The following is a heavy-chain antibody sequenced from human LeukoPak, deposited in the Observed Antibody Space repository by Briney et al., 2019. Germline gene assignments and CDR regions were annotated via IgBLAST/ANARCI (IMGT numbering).Heavy chain of an antibody. Sequence: SETLSLTCTVPGGSISSSSYYWGWIRQPPGKGLEWIGSIYYSGSTYYNPSLKSRVTISVDTSKNQFSLKLSSVTAADTAVYYCASEPRYSSSYFFDPWGQGTLVIVSS. J-gene: IGHJ5*02. CDR1: GGSISSSSYY. D-gene: IGHD6-13*01. CDR2: IYYSGST. V-gene: IGHV4-39*01. CDR3: ASEPRYSSSYFFDP.